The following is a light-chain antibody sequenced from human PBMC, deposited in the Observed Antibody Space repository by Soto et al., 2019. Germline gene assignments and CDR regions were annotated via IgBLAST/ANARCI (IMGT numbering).Light chain of an antibody. CDR1: SSDVGGYNY. J-gene: IGLJ2*01. CDR3: SSYRSSSTPRVV. CDR2: DVS. V-gene: IGLV2-14*01. Sequence: QSALTQPASVSGSPGQSITISCTGTSSDVGGYNYVSWYQQHPGKAPKLMIYDVSNRPSGVSNRFSGSKSGNTASLTISGLQAEDEADYYCSSYRSSSTPRVVFGGGTKLTVL.